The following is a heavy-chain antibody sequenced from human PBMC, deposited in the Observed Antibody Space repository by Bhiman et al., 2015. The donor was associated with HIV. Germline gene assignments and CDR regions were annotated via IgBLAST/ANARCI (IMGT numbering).Heavy chain of an antibody. Sequence: DVQLVESGGGLVRPGGSLRLSCAASGFTFGSYWMTWVRQAPGKGLEWVANIKEDGSERYYVDSVKGRFTISRDNAKNSLYLQMNSLRAEDTAVYYCARALSGSYHTSYFDYWGQGNLVTVSS. J-gene: IGHJ4*02. CDR2: IKEDGSER. V-gene: IGHV3-7*01. CDR3: ARALSGSYHTSYFDY. CDR1: GFTFGSYW. D-gene: IGHD1-26*01.